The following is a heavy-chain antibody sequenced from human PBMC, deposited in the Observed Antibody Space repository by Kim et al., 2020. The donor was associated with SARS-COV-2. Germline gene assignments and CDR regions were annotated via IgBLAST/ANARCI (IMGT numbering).Heavy chain of an antibody. V-gene: IGHV3-33*01. D-gene: IGHD6-19*01. Sequence: GGSLRLSCAASGFTFSSYGMHWVRQAPGKGLEWVAVIWYDGSNKYYEDSVKGRFTISRDNSKNTLYLQMNSLRAEDTAVYYCARDGGIAVAGTYYFDYWSQGTLVTVSS. CDR1: GFTFSSYG. CDR3: ARDGGIAVAGTYYFDY. CDR2: IWYDGSNK. J-gene: IGHJ4*02.